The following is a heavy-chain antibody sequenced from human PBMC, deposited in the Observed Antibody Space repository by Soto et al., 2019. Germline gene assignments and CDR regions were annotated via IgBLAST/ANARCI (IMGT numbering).Heavy chain of an antibody. CDR2: LHYSGNS. Sequence: PSETLSLTCTVSGGSISNYYCSWFRQPPGKGLEWIGLLHYSGNSDYNPSLRSRVTMSVDTSKNQFSLRLNSVTAADTAMYYCARKDTAMVLGGLDVWGQGTTVTVSS. CDR3: ARKDTAMVLGGLDV. V-gene: IGHV4-59*08. J-gene: IGHJ6*02. CDR1: GGSISNYY. D-gene: IGHD5-18*01.